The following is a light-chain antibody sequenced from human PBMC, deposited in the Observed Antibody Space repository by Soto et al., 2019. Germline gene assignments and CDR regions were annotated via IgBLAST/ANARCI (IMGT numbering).Light chain of an antibody. V-gene: IGKV3-20*01. CDR1: QSLSSNY. J-gene: IGKJ1*01. CDR3: QQYAGSPLT. CDR2: GPS. Sequence: EIVLTQSPGTLSLSPGEGATLSCRASQSLSSNYLAWYQQKPGQAPRLVIYGPSSRATGIPDTFSGSGSGTDFTLTISRLEPEDFAVYYCQQYAGSPLTFGQGTKVDIK.